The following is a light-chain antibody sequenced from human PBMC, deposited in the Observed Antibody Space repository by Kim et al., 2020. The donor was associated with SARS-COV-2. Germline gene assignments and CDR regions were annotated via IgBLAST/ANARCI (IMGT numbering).Light chain of an antibody. V-gene: IGLV2-14*03. CDR3: SSYTSSSTYV. CDR2: DVN. Sequence: QAASVSGSPGQSITISCTGTSSDVGGYNFVSWYQQHPGKAPKLMIYDVNKWPSGVSNRFSGSKSGNTASLTISGLQAEDEADYYCSSYTSSSTYVFGTGTKVTVL. J-gene: IGLJ1*01. CDR1: SSDVGGYNF.